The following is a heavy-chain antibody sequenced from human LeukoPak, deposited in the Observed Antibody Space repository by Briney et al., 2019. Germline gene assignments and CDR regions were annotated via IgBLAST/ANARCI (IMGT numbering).Heavy chain of an antibody. CDR1: RFTFSTYS. D-gene: IGHD1-26*01. J-gene: IGHJ6*02. CDR2: ISDISSTI. Sequence: GGSLSLSCSASRFTFSTYSMKWVRQAPGKGLEWVSHISDISSTIYYADSVKGRFTISRDNAKNSLYLQMNSRRDEDKAVYYCARDGRWELLPFGMDVWGQGTTVIVSS. CDR3: ARDGRWELLPFGMDV. V-gene: IGHV3-48*02.